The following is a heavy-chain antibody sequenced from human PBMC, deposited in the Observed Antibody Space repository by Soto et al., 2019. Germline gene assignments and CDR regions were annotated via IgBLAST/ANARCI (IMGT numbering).Heavy chain of an antibody. V-gene: IGHV4-59*01. Sequence: SETLSLTCTVSGGSISSYYWSWIRQPPGKGLEWIGYIYYSGSTNYNPSLKSRVTISVDTSKNQFSLKLSSVTAADTAVYYCERELFGSSVWFDPWGQGTLVTVSS. CDR1: GGSISSYY. CDR3: ERELFGSSVWFDP. D-gene: IGHD3-3*01. CDR2: IYYSGST. J-gene: IGHJ5*02.